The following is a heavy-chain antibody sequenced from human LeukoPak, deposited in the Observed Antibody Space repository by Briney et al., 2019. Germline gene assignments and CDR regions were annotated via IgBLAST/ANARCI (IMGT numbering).Heavy chain of an antibody. CDR3: ARTGPFDY. D-gene: IGHD3-10*01. J-gene: IGHJ4*02. CDR2: IYYSGST. V-gene: IGHV4-39*07. CDR1: GGSISSSSYY. Sequence: PETLSLTCTVSGGSISSSSYYWGWIRQPPGKGLEWIGSIYYSGSTYYNPSLKSRVTISVDTSKNQFSLKLSSVTAADTAVYYCARTGPFDYWGQGTLVTVSS.